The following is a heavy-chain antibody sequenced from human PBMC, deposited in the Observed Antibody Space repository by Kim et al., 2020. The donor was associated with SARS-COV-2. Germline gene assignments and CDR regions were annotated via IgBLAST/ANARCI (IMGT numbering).Heavy chain of an antibody. V-gene: IGHV3-23*01. J-gene: IGHJ4*02. CDR3: ARGEGNNGPFFDY. CDR1: GFTFSSYD. CDR2: VSGSGSTT. D-gene: IGHD1-1*01. Sequence: GGSLRLSCAASGFTFSSYDMSWVRQAPGKGPEWVSLVSGSGSTTYYADSVKGRFAISRDNSKKSLYLQMNSLRAEDTAVYYCARGEGNNGPFFDYWGQGT.